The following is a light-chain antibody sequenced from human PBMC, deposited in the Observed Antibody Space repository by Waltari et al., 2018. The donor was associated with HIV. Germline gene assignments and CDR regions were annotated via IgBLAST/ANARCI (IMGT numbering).Light chain of an antibody. J-gene: IGKJ1*01. CDR3: QQYYSSPT. Sequence: DIVMTQSPDSLAVSLGERATINCKSGQSLLFRADNKNYLTWYQQKPGQPPKLLIYWASTRDSGVRDRFIGSGSGTDFTLTISSLQAEDVAVYYCQQYYSSPTFGQGTKVEIK. CDR2: WAS. CDR1: QSLLFRADNKNY. V-gene: IGKV4-1*01.